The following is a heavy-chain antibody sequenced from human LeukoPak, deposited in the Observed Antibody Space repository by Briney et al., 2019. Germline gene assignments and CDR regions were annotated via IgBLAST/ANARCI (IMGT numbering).Heavy chain of an antibody. CDR3: ARDLPGDPLPYYGMDV. CDR2: IIPIFGTA. CDR1: GYTFTSYA. J-gene: IGHJ6*02. Sequence: SVKVSCKASGYTFTSYAMNWVRQAPGQGLEWMGGIIPIFGTANYAQKFQGRVTITADESTSTAYMELSSLRSEDTAVYYCARDLPGDPLPYYGMDVWGQGTTVTVSS. D-gene: IGHD4-17*01. V-gene: IGHV1-69*13.